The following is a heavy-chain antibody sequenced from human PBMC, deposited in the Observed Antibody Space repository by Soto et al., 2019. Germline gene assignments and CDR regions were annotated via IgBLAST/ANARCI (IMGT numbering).Heavy chain of an antibody. J-gene: IGHJ4*02. CDR3: ARDHYYDSSGYYGIDY. D-gene: IGHD3-22*01. V-gene: IGHV1-46*01. CDR1: GYTFTSYY. CDR2: INPSGGST. Sequence: ASVKVSCKASGYTFTSYYMHWVRQAPGQGLEWMGIINPSGGSTSYAQKFQGRVTMTRDTSTSTVYMELSSLRSEDTAVYYCARDHYYDSSGYYGIDYWGQGTLVTVYS.